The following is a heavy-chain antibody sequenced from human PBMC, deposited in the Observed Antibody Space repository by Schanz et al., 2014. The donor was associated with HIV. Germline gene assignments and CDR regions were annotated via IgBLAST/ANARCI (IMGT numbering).Heavy chain of an antibody. CDR1: GFTFSSYG. CDR3: ARDCLSACPADF. D-gene: IGHD6-19*01. CDR2: ISASSGTK. Sequence: EVQLLESGGGLVQPGGSLRLSCATSGFTFSSYGMHWVRQAAGKGLEWVSYISASSGTKNYADSVRGRFTVSRDNDKRSLYLQMNGLRVDDTAVYYCARDCLSACPADFWGQGTLVTVSS. V-gene: IGHV3-48*01. J-gene: IGHJ4*02.